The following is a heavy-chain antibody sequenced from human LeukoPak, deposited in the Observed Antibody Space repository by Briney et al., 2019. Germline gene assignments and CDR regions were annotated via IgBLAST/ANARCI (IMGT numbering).Heavy chain of an antibody. CDR1: GFTFSDFA. Sequence: GGSLRLSCAASGFTFSDFAMHWVRQTPGKGLEWVAFISDDGFNKDYADSVKGRFTISRDNSRNTLYLQMNSLRAEDTAVYYCARDRDATSWYYFDYWGQGTEGTVSS. J-gene: IGHJ4*02. CDR2: ISDDGFNK. D-gene: IGHD2-2*01. CDR3: ARDRDATSWYYFDY. V-gene: IGHV3-30-3*01.